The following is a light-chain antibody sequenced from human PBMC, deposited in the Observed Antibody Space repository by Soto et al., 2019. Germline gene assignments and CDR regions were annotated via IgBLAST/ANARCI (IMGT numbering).Light chain of an antibody. Sequence: NFMLTQPHSVSASPGKTVTISCTRSSGSIASKDVQWYQQRPGSSPNTVIYEDDQRPSGVPDRFSGSIDSSSNSASLTISGLKTEDEADYYCQSYDGRDVAFGGGTKVTVL. V-gene: IGLV6-57*01. CDR3: QSYDGRDVA. J-gene: IGLJ2*01. CDR1: SGSIASKD. CDR2: EDD.